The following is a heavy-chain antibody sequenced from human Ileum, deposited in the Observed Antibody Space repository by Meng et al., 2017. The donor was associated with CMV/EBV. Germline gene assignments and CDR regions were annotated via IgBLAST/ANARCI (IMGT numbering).Heavy chain of an antibody. D-gene: IGHD3-10*01. J-gene: IGHJ4*02. CDR1: GGSISNYY. CDR2: IYTSGTT. CDR3: ARNYGSGNWNFFHY. V-gene: IGHV4-4*07. Sequence: QVKQQQQGPGLVKTSETLSLTCYVSGGSISNYYWSWIRQPAGKGLEWIAHIYTSGTTNYNPSLKSRVTMSVDTSRNQFSLKLTSVTAADTAVYYCARNYGSGNWNFFHYWGQGTLVTVSS.